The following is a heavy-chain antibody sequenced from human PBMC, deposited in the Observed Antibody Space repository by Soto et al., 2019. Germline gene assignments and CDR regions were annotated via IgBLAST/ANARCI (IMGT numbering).Heavy chain of an antibody. CDR2: INSDGSST. J-gene: IGHJ4*02. CDR3: ARVVGDYDFWSGYGTIPYYFDY. V-gene: IGHV3-74*01. D-gene: IGHD3-3*01. CDR1: GFTLSSYW. Sequence: HPVGSLRLSCAASGFTLSSYWMHWVRQAPGKGLVWVSRINSDGSSTSYADSVKGRFTISRDNAKNTLYLQMNSLRAEDTAVYYCARVVGDYDFWSGYGTIPYYFDYWGQGTLVTVSS.